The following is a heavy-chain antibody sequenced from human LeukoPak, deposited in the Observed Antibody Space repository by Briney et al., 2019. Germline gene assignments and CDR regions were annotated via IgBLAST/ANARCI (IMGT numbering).Heavy chain of an antibody. Sequence: SETLSLTCAVYGGSFSDYYWSWIRRSPGKGLEWIGEINHSGSTKDNPSLRNRVTISVDTSKNQFSLKLRNLTAADAAVYFCATQRHLAQIFDFWSQGTLVTVSS. D-gene: IGHD1-1*01. CDR3: ATQRHLAQIFDF. CDR1: GGSFSDYY. CDR2: INHSGST. V-gene: IGHV4-34*01. J-gene: IGHJ4*02.